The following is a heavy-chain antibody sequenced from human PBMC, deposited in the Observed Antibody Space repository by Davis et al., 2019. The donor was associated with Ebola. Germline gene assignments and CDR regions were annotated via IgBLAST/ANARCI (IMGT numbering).Heavy chain of an antibody. CDR1: GGSLSGYY. V-gene: IGHV4-34*01. CDR2: INHSGST. CDR3: ARVGYSSGYHYGMDV. J-gene: IGHJ6*02. D-gene: IGHD5-18*01. Sequence: SETLSLTCAVSGGSLSGYYWNWIRQPPGKGLEWIGEINHSGSTNYNPSLKSRVTISVDTSKNQFSLKLSSVTAADTAVYYCARVGYSSGYHYGMDVWGQGTTVTVSS.